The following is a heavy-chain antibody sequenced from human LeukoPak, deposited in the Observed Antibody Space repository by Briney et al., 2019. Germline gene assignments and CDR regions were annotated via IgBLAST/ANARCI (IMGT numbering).Heavy chain of an antibody. CDR2: IVVGSGNT. Sequence: ASVKVSCKASGFTFTSSAMQWVRQARGQRLEWIGRIVVGSGNTNYAQKFQERVTITRDMSTSTAYMELSSLRSEDTAVYYCAADLSYSSSWTAWYFDLWGRGTLVTVSS. V-gene: IGHV1-58*02. CDR3: AADLSYSSSWTAWYFDL. J-gene: IGHJ2*01. D-gene: IGHD6-13*01. CDR1: GFTFTSSA.